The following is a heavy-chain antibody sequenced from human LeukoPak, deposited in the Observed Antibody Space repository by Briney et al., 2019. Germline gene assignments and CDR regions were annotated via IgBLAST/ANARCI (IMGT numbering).Heavy chain of an antibody. V-gene: IGHV1-46*01. Sequence: ASVKVSCKASGYTFTRNLMHWVRQAPGQGLEWMAIINPNGGGTRCAQKFQGRVTMTKDTSTSTVYMELSSLRSEDTAVYYCARDNSGHFDKWGQGTLVTVSS. CDR3: ARDNSGHFDK. J-gene: IGHJ4*02. D-gene: IGHD6-19*01. CDR1: GYTFTRNL. CDR2: INPNGGGT.